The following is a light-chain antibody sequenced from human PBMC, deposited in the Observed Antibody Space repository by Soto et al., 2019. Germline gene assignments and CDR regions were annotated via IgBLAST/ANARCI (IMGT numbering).Light chain of an antibody. CDR3: QQYGSSCT. V-gene: IGKV3-20*01. J-gene: IGKJ1*01. Sequence: EIVLTQSPGTLSLSPGERATLSCRASQSVSNNYLAWYQQKPGQAPRLLIYGASNRATGIPDSFSGSGSSTYFTLTISRLAPEDSAVYYCQQYGSSCTFGQGTKVEIK. CDR2: GAS. CDR1: QSVSNNY.